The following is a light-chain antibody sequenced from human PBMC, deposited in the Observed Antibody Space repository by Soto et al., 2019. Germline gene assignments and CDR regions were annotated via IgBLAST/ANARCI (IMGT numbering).Light chain of an antibody. CDR2: AAS. CDR1: QSISIY. V-gene: IGKV1-39*01. J-gene: IGKJ1*01. Sequence: DIQMTHSPSSLSASVGDIVTITCRASQSISIYLNWYQQKPGKAPKLLIYAASSLQSGVPSRFSGSGSGTDFTLTISSLQPEDFATYYCQKSYSTPPKFGQGTKVDIK. CDR3: QKSYSTPPK.